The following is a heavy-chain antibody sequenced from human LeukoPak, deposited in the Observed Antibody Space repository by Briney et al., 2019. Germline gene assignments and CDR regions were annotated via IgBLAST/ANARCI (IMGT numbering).Heavy chain of an antibody. CDR3: ARAHVVVLGGALGGMDV. Sequence: SVKVSCKASGGTFSSFAISWVRQAPGQGLEWMGGFIPIFGSAKYAQKFQGRVTITADESTSTAYMELSSLRSDDTAVYYCARAHVVVLGGALGGMDVWGQGTTVTVSS. D-gene: IGHD3-10*01. CDR2: FIPIFGSA. V-gene: IGHV1-69*13. CDR1: GGTFSSFA. J-gene: IGHJ6*02.